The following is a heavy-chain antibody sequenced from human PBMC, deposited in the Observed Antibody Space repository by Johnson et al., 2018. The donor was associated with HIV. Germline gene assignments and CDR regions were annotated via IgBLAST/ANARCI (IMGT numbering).Heavy chain of an antibody. CDR1: GFTFSSYG. V-gene: IGHV3-30*02. Sequence: QVQLVESGGGVVQPVGSLRLSCAASGFTFSSYGMHWVRQAPGKGLEWVAFIHYDGSNEYYADSVKGRFTISRDNSKNTLYLQMNSLRVEDTAVYYCTRGGGFSGYEGPDGFEMWGLGTVVAVSS. CDR2: IHYDGSNE. CDR3: TRGGGFSGYEGPDGFEM. J-gene: IGHJ3*02. D-gene: IGHD5-12*01.